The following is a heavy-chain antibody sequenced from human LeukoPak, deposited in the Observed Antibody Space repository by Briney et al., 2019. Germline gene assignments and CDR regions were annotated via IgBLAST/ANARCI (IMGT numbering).Heavy chain of an antibody. CDR3: AREGSGGRYYYYMDV. D-gene: IGHD3-16*01. J-gene: IGHJ6*03. V-gene: IGHV1-69*04. CDR2: IIPNLGIA. CDR1: GGTFSSYT. Sequence: SVKVSCKASGGTFSSYTISWVRQAPGQGLEWMGRIIPNLGIANYAQKFQGRVTITADKSTSTAYMELSSLRSEDTAVYYCAREGSGGRYYYYMDVWGKGTTVTVSS.